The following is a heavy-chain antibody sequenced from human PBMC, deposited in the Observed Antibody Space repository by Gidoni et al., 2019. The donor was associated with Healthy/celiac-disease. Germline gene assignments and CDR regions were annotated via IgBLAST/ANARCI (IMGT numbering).Heavy chain of an antibody. V-gene: IGHV3-21*01. CDR2: ISSSSSYI. J-gene: IGHJ4*02. D-gene: IGHD3-3*01. Sequence: EVQLVESGGGLVKPGGSLRLSCAASGFIFSSYSMNWVRQAPGKGLEWVSSISSSSSYIYYADSVKGRFTISRDNAKNSLYLQMNSLRAEDTAVYHCAGPTYYDFWSGYYTGWGQGTLVTVSS. CDR3: AGPTYYDFWSGYYTG. CDR1: GFIFSSYS.